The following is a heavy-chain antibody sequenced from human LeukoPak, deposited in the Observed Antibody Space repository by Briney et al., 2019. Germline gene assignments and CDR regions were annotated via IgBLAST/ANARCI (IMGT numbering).Heavy chain of an antibody. CDR2: INPSGGST. CDR3: ARGKSATAPDSNWYLDL. Sequence: ASVKVSCKASGYTFTSYYMHWVRQAPGQGLEWMGIINPSGGSTSYAQKFQGRVTMTRDTSISTAYMELSRLRSDDTAVYYCARGKSATAPDSNWYLDLWGRGTLVTVSS. V-gene: IGHV1-46*01. CDR1: GYTFTSYY. J-gene: IGHJ2*01. D-gene: IGHD6-13*01.